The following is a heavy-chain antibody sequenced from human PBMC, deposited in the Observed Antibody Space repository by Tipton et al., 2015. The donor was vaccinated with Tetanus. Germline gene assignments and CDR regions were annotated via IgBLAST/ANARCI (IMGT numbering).Heavy chain of an antibody. CDR3: TSSLNTWYYYGVDV. D-gene: IGHD3-16*01. V-gene: IGHV3-53*01. CDR1: GLTVSSNY. Sequence: SLRLSCAASGLTVSSNYMSWVRQAPGKGLEWVSIIYSGGRTYYADSVKGRFTISRDNSKNMLFLQMNSMRAEDTAVYYCTSSLNTWYYYGVDVWGQGTTVTVSS. J-gene: IGHJ6*02. CDR2: IYSGGRT.